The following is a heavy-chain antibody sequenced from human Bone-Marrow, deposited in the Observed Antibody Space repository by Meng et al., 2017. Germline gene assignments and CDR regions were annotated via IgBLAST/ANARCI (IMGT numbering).Heavy chain of an antibody. CDR1: GLSFTDAW. V-gene: IGHV3-15*01. CDR3: ATGAAAADH. D-gene: IGHD6-13*01. J-gene: IGHJ4*02. CDR2: IKRNSDGGTI. Sequence: EVPVVGAGGGLVKPARSLRLSCVASGLSFTDAWMSWVRQATGKGLEWVGRIKRNSDGGTIDYAAPVKGRFTISRDDSKNTLYLQMDSLITEDTAVYFCATGAAAADHWGQGTLVTVSS.